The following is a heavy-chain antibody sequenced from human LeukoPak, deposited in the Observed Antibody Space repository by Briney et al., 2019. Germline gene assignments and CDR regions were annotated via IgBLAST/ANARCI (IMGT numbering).Heavy chain of an antibody. V-gene: IGHV3-74*03. J-gene: IGHJ3*02. CDR1: AFTLSKSW. D-gene: IGHD3-10*01. CDR3: GRPLGSQSIALDI. CDR2: SNTDGRLI. Sequence: GGSLRLAWAAAAFTLSKSWTHWVRQAPREGLVWVSRSNTDGRLITYADSRDGRSTTARDTPKNTVYLQMNLPRAEDTFVNYCGRPLGSQSIALDIWGQGTMVSVPS.